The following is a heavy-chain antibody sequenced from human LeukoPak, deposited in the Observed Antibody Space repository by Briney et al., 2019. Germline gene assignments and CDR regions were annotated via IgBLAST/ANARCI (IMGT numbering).Heavy chain of an antibody. D-gene: IGHD3-22*01. J-gene: IGHJ4*02. CDR3: ARGYYYGSSYYDGDY. V-gene: IGHV3-49*04. CDR2: IRDRSHGGTT. CDR1: GFTFGDYT. Sequence: GRSLRLSCTASGFTFGDYTMTWVRQAPGKGLEWVGFIRDRSHGGTTAYAATVQGRFTISRDDSKNIAYLHMNSLKTDDTAVYYCARGYYYGSSYYDGDYWGRGTLLTASS.